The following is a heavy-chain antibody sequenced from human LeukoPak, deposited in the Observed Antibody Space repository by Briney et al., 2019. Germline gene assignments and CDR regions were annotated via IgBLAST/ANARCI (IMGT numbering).Heavy chain of an antibody. D-gene: IGHD2-2*01. J-gene: IGHJ4*02. CDR3: ARAAPLGYCSSTSCYGVDY. CDR2: INHSGST. Sequence: SDTLSLTCAVYGGSFSGYYWSWIRQPPGKGLEWIGEINHSGSTNYNPSLKSRVTISVDTSKNQFSLKLSSVTAADTAVYYCARAAPLGYCSSTSCYGVDYWGQGTLVTVSS. V-gene: IGHV4-34*01. CDR1: GGSFSGYY.